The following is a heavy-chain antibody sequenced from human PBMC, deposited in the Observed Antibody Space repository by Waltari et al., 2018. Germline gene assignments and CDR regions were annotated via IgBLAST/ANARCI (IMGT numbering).Heavy chain of an antibody. Sequence: QLQLQESGPGLVKPSETLSLTCTVSGGSIRSSSYYWGWIRQPPGKGLEWIGSIYYSGSTYYNPSLKSRVTISVDTSKNQFSLKLSAVTAADTAVYYCARDPLSSGWPCDYWGQGTLVTVSS. CDR2: IYYSGST. V-gene: IGHV4-39*07. J-gene: IGHJ4*02. D-gene: IGHD6-19*01. CDR3: ARDPLSSGWPCDY. CDR1: GGSIRSSSYY.